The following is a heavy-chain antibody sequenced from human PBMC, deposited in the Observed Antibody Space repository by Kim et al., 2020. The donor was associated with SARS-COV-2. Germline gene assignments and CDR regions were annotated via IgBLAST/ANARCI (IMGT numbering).Heavy chain of an antibody. D-gene: IGHD3-10*01. Sequence: GGSLRLSCAASGFTFSSYAMSWVRQAPGKGLEWVSVIYSGGSSTYYADSVKGRFTISRDNSKNTLYLQMNSLRAEDTAVYYCAKDKEPLFMVRGYGMDVWGQGTTVTVSS. V-gene: IGHV3-23*03. J-gene: IGHJ6*02. CDR1: GFTFSSYA. CDR2: IYSGGSST. CDR3: AKDKEPLFMVRGYGMDV.